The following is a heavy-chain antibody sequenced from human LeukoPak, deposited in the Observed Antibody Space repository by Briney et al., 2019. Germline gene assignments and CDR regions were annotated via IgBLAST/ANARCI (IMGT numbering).Heavy chain of an antibody. J-gene: IGHJ5*02. D-gene: IGHD3-22*01. V-gene: IGHV4-59*01. CDR1: GRSISSYY. CDR2: ISYSGST. Sequence: SETLSLTCTVSGRSISSYYWSCLRQPPGKGLEWIACISYSGSTKYNPSLKSRVTISVDTSKNQLSLKLSSVTAADTAVYYCARAPGFDSSGSLNWFDPWGQGTLVTVSS. CDR3: ARAPGFDSSGSLNWFDP.